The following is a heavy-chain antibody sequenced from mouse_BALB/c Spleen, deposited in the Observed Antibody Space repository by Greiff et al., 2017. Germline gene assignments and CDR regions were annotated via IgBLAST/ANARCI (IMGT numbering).Heavy chain of an antibody. V-gene: IGHV1S56*01. CDR3: AREGYYYFDY. CDR1: GYTFTSYY. J-gene: IGHJ2*01. Sequence: QVQLKESGPELVKPGASVRISCKASGYTFTSYYIHWVKQRPGQGLEWIGWIYPGNVNTKYNEKFKGKATLTADKSSSTAYMQLSSLTSEDSAVYFCAREGYYYFDYWGQGTTLTVSS. CDR2: IYPGNVNT.